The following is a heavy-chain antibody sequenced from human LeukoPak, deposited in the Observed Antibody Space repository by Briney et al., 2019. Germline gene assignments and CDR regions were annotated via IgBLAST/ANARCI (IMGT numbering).Heavy chain of an antibody. Sequence: RGSLRLSCAASGFTFSSYAMHWVRQAPGKGLEWVAVISYDGSNKYYADSVKGRFTISRDNSKNTLYLQMNSLRAEDTAVYYCARTSSWYDAFDIWGQGTMVTVSS. D-gene: IGHD6-13*01. CDR1: GFTFSSYA. J-gene: IGHJ3*02. V-gene: IGHV3-30-3*01. CDR2: ISYDGSNK. CDR3: ARTSSWYDAFDI.